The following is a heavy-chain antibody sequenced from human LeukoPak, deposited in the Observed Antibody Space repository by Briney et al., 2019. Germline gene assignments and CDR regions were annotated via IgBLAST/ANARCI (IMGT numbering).Heavy chain of an antibody. CDR3: ARDTPRDFWSGYFAGFDP. V-gene: IGHV4-39*07. D-gene: IGHD3-3*01. Sequence: PSETLSLTCTVSGGSISSSSYYWGWIRQPPGKGLEWIGSIYYSGNTYYNPSLKSRVTISVDTSKNQFSLKLSSVTAADTAVYYCARDTPRDFWSGYFAGFDPWGQGTLVTVSS. CDR2: IYYSGNT. CDR1: GGSISSSSYY. J-gene: IGHJ5*02.